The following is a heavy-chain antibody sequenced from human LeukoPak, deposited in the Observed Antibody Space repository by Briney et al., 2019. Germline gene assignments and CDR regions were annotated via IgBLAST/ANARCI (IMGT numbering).Heavy chain of an antibody. V-gene: IGHV3-72*01. J-gene: IGHJ3*02. CDR1: GFTFSGYS. D-gene: IGHD3-22*01. CDR3: TRPSYYDSRGYSTNGFDI. Sequence: GGSLRLSCAGSGFTFSGYSVNWVRQAPGKGLEWVGRNRDKSKSYTTDYAASVRGRFTISRDDSKNSLYLQMYSLKTEDTAVYFCTRPSYYDSRGYSTNGFDIWGQGTMVTVSS. CDR2: NRDKSKSYTT.